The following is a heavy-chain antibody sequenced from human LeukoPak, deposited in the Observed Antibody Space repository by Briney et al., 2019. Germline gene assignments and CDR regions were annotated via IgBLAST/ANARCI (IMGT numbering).Heavy chain of an antibody. D-gene: IGHD3-10*01. V-gene: IGHV1-69*13. Sequence: ASVKVSCKASGGTFSSYAISWVRQAPGQGLEWMGGIIPIFGTANYAQKFQGRVTITADESTCTAYMELSSLRSEDTAVYYCARDLMVRGFLIRAFDYWGQGTLVTVSS. CDR1: GGTFSSYA. CDR2: IIPIFGTA. J-gene: IGHJ4*02. CDR3: ARDLMVRGFLIRAFDY.